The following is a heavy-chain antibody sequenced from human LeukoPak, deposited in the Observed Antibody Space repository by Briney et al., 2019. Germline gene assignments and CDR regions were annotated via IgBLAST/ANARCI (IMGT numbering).Heavy chain of an antibody. D-gene: IGHD2-2*01. CDR3: ARQYDSYFYYYLDL. Sequence: PSETLSLTCGVSGYPINNAYYWVWIQQPPGKGLEWIGSLYHPDSTYYNPSLKSRVNMSVDTSRNQFSLRLSFVTAADTAVYYCARQYDSYFYYYLDLWETGTTVTVSS. CDR2: LYHPDST. V-gene: IGHV4-38-2*01. CDR1: GYPINNAYY. J-gene: IGHJ6*03.